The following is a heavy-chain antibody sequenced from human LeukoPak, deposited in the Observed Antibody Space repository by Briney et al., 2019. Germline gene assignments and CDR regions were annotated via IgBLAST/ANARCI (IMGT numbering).Heavy chain of an antibody. J-gene: IGHJ6*02. V-gene: IGHV1-18*01. Sequence: GASVKVSCKASGYTFTTYGVDWVRQAPGQGLEWMGWISAYNADTKYAQNLQGRVTMTTDTSTSTAYMELRSLRSDDTAVYYCAINRGPSSGYYYYYATDVWGQGATATVSS. CDR2: ISAYNADT. D-gene: IGHD3-22*01. CDR3: AINRGPSSGYYYYYATDV. CDR1: GYTFTTYG.